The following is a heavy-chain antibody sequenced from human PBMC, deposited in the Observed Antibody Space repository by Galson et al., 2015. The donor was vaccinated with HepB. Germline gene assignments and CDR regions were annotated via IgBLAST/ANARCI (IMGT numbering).Heavy chain of an antibody. CDR1: GYTFNKYD. CDR2: IR. V-gene: IGHV1-18*04. J-gene: IGHJ4*02. D-gene: IGHD6-6*01. Sequence: SVKVSCKASGYTFNKYDITWVRQAPGQGLERMGWIRKPTQKFQGRVTLTADRSTSTAYMELRSLTSEDTAVYYCARGGPYIRSSRNIYFFDYWGQGTLVTVSS. CDR3: ARGGPYIRSSRNIYFFDY.